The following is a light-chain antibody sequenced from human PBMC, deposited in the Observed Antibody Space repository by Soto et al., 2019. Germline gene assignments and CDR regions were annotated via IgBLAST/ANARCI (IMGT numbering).Light chain of an antibody. J-gene: IGKJ1*01. V-gene: IGKV1-27*01. CDR1: KGISNY. CDR3: QKYNSAPRT. Sequence: DIQMTQSPSSLSASVGDRVTITCRASKGISNYLAWYQQKPGKVPKLLIYAASTLQSGVPSRFSGSGSGTDLTLTISSLQPEDVATYYCQKYNSAPRTFGQGTKVDI. CDR2: AAS.